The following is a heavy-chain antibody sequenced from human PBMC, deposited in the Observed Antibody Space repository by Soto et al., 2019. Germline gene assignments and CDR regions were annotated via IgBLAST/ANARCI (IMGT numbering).Heavy chain of an antibody. D-gene: IGHD3-16*01. CDR3: ANVWGSSAFDI. J-gene: IGHJ3*02. CDR1: GFTFTNYA. V-gene: IGHV3-23*01. Sequence: GSLRLSCAASGFTFTNYAMSWVRQAPGKGLEWVSAISGPGGSTYYADSVKGRFTISRDNSRSTLYLQMNSLRAEDTAVYYCANVWGSSAFDIWGQGTMVTVSS. CDR2: ISGPGGST.